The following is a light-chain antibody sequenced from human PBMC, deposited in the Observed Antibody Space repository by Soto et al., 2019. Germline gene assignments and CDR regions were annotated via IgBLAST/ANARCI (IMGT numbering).Light chain of an antibody. CDR3: CSYAGSYTPWV. V-gene: IGLV1-40*01. CDR1: SSNIGAGHA. J-gene: IGLJ3*02. Sequence: QSVLTQPPSVSGAPWQRVTISCTGTSSNIGAGHAVHWYRQFPGAAPKLLIYGDTHRPSGVPDRFSGSKSATSASLVITGLQAEDEADYYCCSYAGSYTPWVFGGGTKLTVL. CDR2: GDT.